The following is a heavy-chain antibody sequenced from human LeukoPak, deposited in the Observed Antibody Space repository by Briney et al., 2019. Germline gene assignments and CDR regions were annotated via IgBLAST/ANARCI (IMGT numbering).Heavy chain of an antibody. CDR2: ISSSSSTI. CDR3: ARVEAGSGWYLWYMDV. Sequence: GGSLRLSCAASGFTFSSYSMNWVRQAPGKGLEWVSYISSSSSTIYYADSLKGRFTVSRDLSKNMLYLQMNSLRVEDTAVYYCARVEAGSGWYLWYMDVWGKGTSVTISS. J-gene: IGHJ6*03. CDR1: GFTFSSYS. V-gene: IGHV3-48*01. D-gene: IGHD6-19*01.